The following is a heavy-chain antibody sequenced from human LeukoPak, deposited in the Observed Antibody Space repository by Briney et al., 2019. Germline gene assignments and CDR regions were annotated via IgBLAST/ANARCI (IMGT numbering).Heavy chain of an antibody. CDR1: GGSISSGAYY. CDR2: IYYSGST. D-gene: IGHD3-10*01. Sequence: SETLSLTCTVSGGSISSGAYYWSWIRQHPRKGLDYIGRIYYSGSTYYNPSLRGRVTMSVDTSKNQFSLKLSSVTAADTAVYYCAKDLYRSGSLYVAHWGQGTLVTVSS. CDR3: AKDLYRSGSLYVAH. J-gene: IGHJ5*02. V-gene: IGHV4-31*03.